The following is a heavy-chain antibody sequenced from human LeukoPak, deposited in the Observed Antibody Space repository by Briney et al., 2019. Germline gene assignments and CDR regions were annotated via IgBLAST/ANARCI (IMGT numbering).Heavy chain of an antibody. D-gene: IGHD1-26*01. CDR2: ISGSGSNT. V-gene: IGHV3-23*01. CDR1: GFTFNNYA. J-gene: IGHJ4*02. Sequence: GGSLRLSCAASGFTFNNYAMSWVRQAPGKGLEWVSAISGSGSNTYYADSVKGRFTISRDNSKNTLYLQMSSLRAEDTAVYYCAKGPVGWSLYYFDYWGQGTLLTVSS. CDR3: AKGPVGWSLYYFDY.